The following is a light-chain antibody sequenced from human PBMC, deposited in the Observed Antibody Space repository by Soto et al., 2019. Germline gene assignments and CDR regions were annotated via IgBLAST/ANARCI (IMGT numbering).Light chain of an antibody. CDR2: DDS. J-gene: IGKJ1*01. V-gene: IGKV1-5*01. CDR3: QRYHSYPRT. CDR1: QNINNW. Sequence: DIQMTQSPSTMSASVGDRVTITCRASQNINNWLAWYQQKPGKAPKFLMYDDSILESRVPSRFSGSGSGTQFTLTISSLQPDDFATYDCQRYHSYPRTFGQGTKVVIK.